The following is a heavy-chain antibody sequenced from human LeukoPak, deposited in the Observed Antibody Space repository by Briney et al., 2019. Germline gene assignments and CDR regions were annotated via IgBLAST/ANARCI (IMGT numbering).Heavy chain of an antibody. CDR3: ARGKSDAYGLEDY. Sequence: PGRSLRLSCTASGFAFSSYSMNWVRQAPGKGLEWVSYITPSSDTVYYAESVKGRFTISRDNAKNTLYLQMNSLRAEDTAVYFCARGKSDAYGLEDYWGQGTLVTVSS. J-gene: IGHJ4*02. CDR1: GFAFSSYS. CDR2: ITPSSDTV. V-gene: IGHV3-48*04. D-gene: IGHD4-17*01.